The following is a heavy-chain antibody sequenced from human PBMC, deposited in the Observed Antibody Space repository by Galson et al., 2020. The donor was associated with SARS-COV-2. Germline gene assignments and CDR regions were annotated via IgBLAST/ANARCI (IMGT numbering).Heavy chain of an antibody. V-gene: IGHV3-21*01. CDR1: GFTFSNSR. J-gene: IGHJ6*03. D-gene: IGHD6-13*01. CDR2: ISSTSTYI. CDR3: ARDWSGSSSWHWGGPKNFYSMDV. Sequence: GESLKISCAGSGFTFSNSRMNWVRQAPGKGLEWVSSISSTSTYISYADSLKGRFTISRDNAQNSVYLQMDSLGVEDTAVYYCARDWSGSSSWHWGGPKNFYSMDVWGKGTTVTVSS.